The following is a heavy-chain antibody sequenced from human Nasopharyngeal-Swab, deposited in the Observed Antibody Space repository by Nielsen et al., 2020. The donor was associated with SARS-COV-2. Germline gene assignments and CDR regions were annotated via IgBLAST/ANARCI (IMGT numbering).Heavy chain of an antibody. V-gene: IGHV3-11*01. Sequence: GGSLRLSCAASGFTFSDYYMSWIRQAPGKGLEWVSYISSSGSTIYYADSVKGRFTISRDNAKNSLYLQMNSLRAEDTAVYYCARDVNCDILTAMDVWGKGTTVTVSS. J-gene: IGHJ6*04. CDR2: ISSSGSTI. CDR3: ARDVNCDILTAMDV. D-gene: IGHD3-9*01. CDR1: GFTFSDYY.